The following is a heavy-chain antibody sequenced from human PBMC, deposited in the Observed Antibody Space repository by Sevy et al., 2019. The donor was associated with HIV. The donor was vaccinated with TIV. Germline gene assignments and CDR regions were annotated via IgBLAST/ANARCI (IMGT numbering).Heavy chain of an antibody. J-gene: IGHJ4*02. Sequence: ASVKVSCKVSGYTLNEVFMHWVRQAPGKGLEWMGGFDPEDGERIYAQEFQGRVTVTEDTSTDTAYMELSSLGSEDTAVYYCATGDTIVGGSDPQFDYWGQGTLVTVSS. V-gene: IGHV1-24*01. CDR2: FDPEDGER. CDR1: GYTLNEVF. CDR3: ATGDTIVGGSDPQFDY. D-gene: IGHD1-26*01.